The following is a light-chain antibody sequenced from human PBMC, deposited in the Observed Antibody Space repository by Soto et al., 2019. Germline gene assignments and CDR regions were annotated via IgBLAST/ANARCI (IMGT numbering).Light chain of an antibody. CDR3: QQYSDWPPYT. J-gene: IGKJ2*01. V-gene: IGKV3-15*01. Sequence: EILMTQSPATLSVSPGERATLSCRASQSVSSNLAWYQQKPGQAPRLLIYDASTRAAGIPARFSGSGSRTEFTLTISRLQSEDFAVYYCQQYSDWPPYTFGRGTKLEIK. CDR1: QSVSSN. CDR2: DAS.